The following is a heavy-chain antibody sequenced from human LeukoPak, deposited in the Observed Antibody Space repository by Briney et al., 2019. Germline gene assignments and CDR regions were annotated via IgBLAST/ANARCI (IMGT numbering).Heavy chain of an antibody. CDR3: ARERTLGSIVFPFDP. CDR2: IYYSGST. Sequence: SETLSLTCTVSGGSISSSSYYWGWIRQPPGKGLEWIGSIYYSGSTYYNPSLKSRVTISVDTSKNQFSLKLSSVTAADTAVYYCARERTLGSIVFPFDPWGQGTLVTVSS. CDR1: GGSISSSSYY. D-gene: IGHD2-15*01. J-gene: IGHJ5*02. V-gene: IGHV4-39*07.